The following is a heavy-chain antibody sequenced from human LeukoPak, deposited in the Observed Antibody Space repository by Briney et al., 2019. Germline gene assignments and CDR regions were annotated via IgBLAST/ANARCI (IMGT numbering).Heavy chain of an antibody. J-gene: IGHJ4*02. CDR1: GGSISSYY. Sequence: SETLSLXCTVSGGSISSYYWSWIRQPPGKELEWIGYIYYSGSTNYNPSLKSRVTISVDTSKNQFSLKLSSVTAADTAVYYCARGGGGSPVFGVVIAYFDYWGQGTLVTVSS. CDR2: IYYSGST. D-gene: IGHD3-3*01. CDR3: ARGGGGSPVFGVVIAYFDY. V-gene: IGHV4-59*01.